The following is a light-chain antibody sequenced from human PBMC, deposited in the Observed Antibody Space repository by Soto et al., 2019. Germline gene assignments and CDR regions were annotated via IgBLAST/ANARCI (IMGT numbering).Light chain of an antibody. CDR1: QAINSR. V-gene: IGKV1D-16*01. J-gene: IGKJ4*01. CDR3: QQYDTYPLT. Sequence: DIQMTQSPSSLSASVGDRVTITCRASQAINSRLGWYQQKPGTVRKSLIYAASNLQSGVPSRFSASGCGTDFTLTIDNLQPEDFATYYCQQYDTYPLTFGGGTKVEIK. CDR2: AAS.